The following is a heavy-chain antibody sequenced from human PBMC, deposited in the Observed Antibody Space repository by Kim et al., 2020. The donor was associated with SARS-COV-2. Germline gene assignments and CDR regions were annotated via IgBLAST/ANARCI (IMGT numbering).Heavy chain of an antibody. CDR2: IYYSGST. CDR1: GGSVSSGSYY. D-gene: IGHD3-16*02. CDR3: ARAGNPPNYDYVWGSYRYSYYFDY. V-gene: IGHV4-61*01. J-gene: IGHJ4*02. Sequence: SETLSLTCTVSGGSVSSGSYYWSWIRQPPGKGLEWIGYIYYSGSTNYNPSLKSRVTISVDTSKNQFSLKLSSVTAADTAVYYCARAGNPPNYDYVWGSYRYSYYFDYWGQGTLVTVSS.